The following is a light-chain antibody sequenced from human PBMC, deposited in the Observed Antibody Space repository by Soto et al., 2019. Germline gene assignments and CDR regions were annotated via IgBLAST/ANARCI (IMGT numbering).Light chain of an antibody. CDR3: QQYDYSRT. J-gene: IGKJ1*01. V-gene: IGKV1-5*01. Sequence: DIQLTQSPSTLSASVGDSVTITCLASQNISTSLAWYQHKPGKAPKLLMFDVSNLESGVPSRFSGSGSGTEFTLTISSLHSDDFATYYCQQYDYSRTFGQGNKVDIK. CDR2: DVS. CDR1: QNISTS.